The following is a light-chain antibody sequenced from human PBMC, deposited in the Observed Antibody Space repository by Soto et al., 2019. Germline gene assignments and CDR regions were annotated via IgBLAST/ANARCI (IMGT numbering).Light chain of an antibody. CDR3: CSYSTGSTFEV. J-gene: IGLJ1*01. CDR2: ANN. V-gene: IGLV1-44*01. CDR1: SSNIGSNA. Sequence: QSVLTQPPSASGTPGQRVTISCSGSSSNIGSNAVDWYQHLPGTAPKLLIYANNLRPSGVPDRFSGSKSGTSASLAVSGRQSEDEADYYCCSYSTGSTFEVFGTGTKLTVL.